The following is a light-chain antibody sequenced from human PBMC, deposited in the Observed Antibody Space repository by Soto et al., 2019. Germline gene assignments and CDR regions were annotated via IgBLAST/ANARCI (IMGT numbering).Light chain of an antibody. Sequence: EIGLTQSPGTLSLSPGERATLSCRASQNISSSYLAWYQQKPGQAPRLLIHAASSRATGIPDRFSGSGSGTDFTLTISRLEPEDFAVYYCQQYGGSALYTFGQGTKLEIK. J-gene: IGKJ2*01. CDR1: QNISSSY. CDR2: AAS. V-gene: IGKV3-20*01. CDR3: QQYGGSALYT.